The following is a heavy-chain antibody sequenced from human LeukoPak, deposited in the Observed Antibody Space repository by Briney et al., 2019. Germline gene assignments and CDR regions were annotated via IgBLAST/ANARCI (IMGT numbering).Heavy chain of an antibody. V-gene: IGHV4-59*01. CDR2: IYYSGST. Sequence: SETLSLTCTVSGGSISSYYWSWIRQPPGKGLEWIGYIYYSGSTYYNPSLKSRVTISIDTSKNQFSLNLNSVTAADTAVYYCARGVTTVEYWGQGTLVTVSS. CDR1: GGSISSYY. D-gene: IGHD4-23*01. CDR3: ARGVTTVEY. J-gene: IGHJ4*02.